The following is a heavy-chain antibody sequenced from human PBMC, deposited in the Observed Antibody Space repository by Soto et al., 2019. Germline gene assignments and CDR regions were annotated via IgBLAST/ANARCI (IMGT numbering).Heavy chain of an antibody. Sequence: EVQLVQSRAEVKKPGESLKISCKGSGYSFSDNWITWVRQMPGRGLEWMGTIDPSGSYITYTPSFQGHVTISTDKSVSTVYLQWRSLKASDSAMYYCARHFRLGRVRGVVTRYFDHWGQGTLVTVSS. CDR1: GYSFSDNW. V-gene: IGHV5-10-1*03. CDR3: ARHFRLGRVRGVVTRYFDH. CDR2: IDPSGSYI. D-gene: IGHD3-10*01. J-gene: IGHJ4*02.